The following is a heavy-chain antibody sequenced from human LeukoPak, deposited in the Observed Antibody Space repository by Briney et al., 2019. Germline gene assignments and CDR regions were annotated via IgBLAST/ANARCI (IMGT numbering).Heavy chain of an antibody. J-gene: IGHJ6*03. Sequence: SGGSLRLSCAASGFTFSSYVMSWVRQAPGKGLEWVSAISGSGGSTYYADSVKGRFTISRDNSKNTLYLQMNSLRAEDTAVYYCAKAQGRSVGYCTNGVCYSGYYYMDVWGKETTVTVSS. CDR2: ISGSGGST. CDR3: AKAQGRSVGYCTNGVCYSGYYYMDV. D-gene: IGHD2-8*01. CDR1: GFTFSSYV. V-gene: IGHV3-23*01.